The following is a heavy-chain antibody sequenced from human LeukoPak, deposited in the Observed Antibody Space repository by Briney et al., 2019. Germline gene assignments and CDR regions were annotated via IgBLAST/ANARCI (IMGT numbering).Heavy chain of an antibody. CDR1: GFTFSSYG. Sequence: GGSLRLSCAASGFTFSSYGMHWVRQAPGKGLEWVAFIRYDGSNKYYADSVKGRFTISRDNSKNTLYLQMNSLRAEDTAVYYCAKWAWGYCSSTSCYTYYFDYWGQGTLVTVSS. J-gene: IGHJ4*02. CDR3: AKWAWGYCSSTSCYTYYFDY. V-gene: IGHV3-30*02. D-gene: IGHD2-2*02. CDR2: IRYDGSNK.